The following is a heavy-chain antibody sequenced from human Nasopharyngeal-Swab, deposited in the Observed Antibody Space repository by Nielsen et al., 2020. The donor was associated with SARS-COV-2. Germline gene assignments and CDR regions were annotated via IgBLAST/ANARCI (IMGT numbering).Heavy chain of an antibody. D-gene: IGHD1-26*01. Sequence: ASVKVSCKVSGYTLTELSMHWVRQAPGKGLEWMGGFDPEDGETIYAQKFQGRVTMTEDTSTDTAYMELSSLRSEETAVYYCATTSPFSGSYHLCTFDIWGQGTMVTVSS. V-gene: IGHV1-24*01. CDR3: ATTSPFSGSYHLCTFDI. CDR1: GYTLTELS. CDR2: FDPEDGET. J-gene: IGHJ3*02.